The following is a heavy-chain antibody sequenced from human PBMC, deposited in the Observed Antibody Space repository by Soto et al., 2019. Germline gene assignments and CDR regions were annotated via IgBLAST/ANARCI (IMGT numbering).Heavy chain of an antibody. D-gene: IGHD2-2*02. CDR2: IARAVDLI. V-gene: IGHV3-23*01. CDR1: GFTFSNYA. Sequence: PGGSLRLSCAASGFTFSNYAMVWVRQAPGKGLEWVSAIARAVDLIRYTDSVKGRFTISRDNSNNTLYLQMSSLRAEDTAIYFCAKSLTVQVLYYFAPWGPGTQVTVSX. CDR3: AKSLTVQVLYYFAP. J-gene: IGHJ5*02.